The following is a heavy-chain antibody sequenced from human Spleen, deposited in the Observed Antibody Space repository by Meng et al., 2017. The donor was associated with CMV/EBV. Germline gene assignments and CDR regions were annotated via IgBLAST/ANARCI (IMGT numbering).Heavy chain of an antibody. CDR2: ISSSGTPI. V-gene: IGHV3-11*01. Sequence: SGFTFSDYYMGWIRQAPGKGLEWVSYISSSGTPIYYADSVKGRFTISRDNAKNSLYLQMNSLRAEDTAVYYCARSPWIQLWRNWFDPWGQGTLVTVSS. D-gene: IGHD5-18*01. CDR3: ARSPWIQLWRNWFDP. J-gene: IGHJ5*02. CDR1: GFTFSDYY.